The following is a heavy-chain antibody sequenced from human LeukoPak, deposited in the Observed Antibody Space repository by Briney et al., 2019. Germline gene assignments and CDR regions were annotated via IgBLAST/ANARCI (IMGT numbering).Heavy chain of an antibody. J-gene: IGHJ4*02. Sequence: PSETLSLTCTVSGYSISSGYYWGWIRQPPGKGLEWIGSIYHSGSTYYNPSLKSRVTISVDTSKNQFSLKLSSVTAADTAVYYCARSRWYSSSYFDYWGQGTLVTVSS. CDR1: GYSISSGYY. V-gene: IGHV4-38-2*02. D-gene: IGHD6-13*01. CDR3: ARSRWYSSSYFDY. CDR2: IYHSGST.